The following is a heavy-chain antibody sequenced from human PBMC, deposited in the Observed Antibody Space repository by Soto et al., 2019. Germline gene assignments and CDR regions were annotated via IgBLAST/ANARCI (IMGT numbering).Heavy chain of an antibody. J-gene: IGHJ6*02. CDR2: AYYRSKWYI. Sequence: SQTLSLTCAISGDSVSSDNAAWNWIRQSPSRGLEWLGRAYYRSKWYIEYAPSVNSRITINPDTSKNQLSLHLISVNLEDTAVYYCVRSRFFIAVTSVTNYYYYYGMDVWGQGTSVTVS. V-gene: IGHV6-1*01. CDR1: GDSVSSDNAA. D-gene: IGHD6-19*01. CDR3: VRSRFFIAVTSVTNYYYYYGMDV.